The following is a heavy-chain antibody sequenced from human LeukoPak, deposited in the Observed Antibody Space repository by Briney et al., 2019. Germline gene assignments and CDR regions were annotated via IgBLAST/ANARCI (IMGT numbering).Heavy chain of an antibody. D-gene: IGHD5-18*01. CDR1: GFTFSSYA. CDR3: AKDPPGYNYGYLDS. J-gene: IGHJ4*02. V-gene: IGHV3-23*01. Sequence: PGGSLRLSCAASGFTFSSYAMGWVRQAPGKGLEWVSAISGSGGSTYYADSVKGRFTISRDNSKNRLYLQMNSLRAEDTAVYYCAKDPPGYNYGYLDSWGQGTLVTVSS. CDR2: ISGSGGST.